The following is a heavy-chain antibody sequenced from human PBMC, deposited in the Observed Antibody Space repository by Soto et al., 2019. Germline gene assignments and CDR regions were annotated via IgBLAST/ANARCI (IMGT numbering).Heavy chain of an antibody. J-gene: IGHJ4*02. CDR2: VYLGDST. V-gene: IGHV3-53*01. CDR3: AGGLVRGPLDY. D-gene: IGHD2-2*01. CDR1: GFAIRDYY. Sequence: EVQLVESGGGLIQPGGSLRLSCAVSGFAIRDYYMSWVRQAPGKGLEWVSVVYLGDSTFYADSVKGRFTIFRDDSKNTLYLQMNSLRAEDAAVYDCAGGLVRGPLDYCGPGTLVTVSS.